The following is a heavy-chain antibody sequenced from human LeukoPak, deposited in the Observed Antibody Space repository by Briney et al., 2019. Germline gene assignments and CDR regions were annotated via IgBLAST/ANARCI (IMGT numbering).Heavy chain of an antibody. D-gene: IGHD3-10*01. CDR1: GFIFSSFA. Sequence: PGGSLRLSCAASGFIFSSFAMHWVRQVPGKGLEWVALISYDGSNKFHADSVKGRFTISRDNSKNTMSLQMNSLRPEDTAVYYCAIAGYGSLDGYYGMDVWGQGTSVTVSS. CDR3: AIAGYGSLDGYYGMDV. V-gene: IGHV3-30*03. CDR2: ISYDGSNK. J-gene: IGHJ6*02.